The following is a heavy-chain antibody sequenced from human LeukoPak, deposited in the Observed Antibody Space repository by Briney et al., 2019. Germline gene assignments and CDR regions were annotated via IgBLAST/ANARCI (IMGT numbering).Heavy chain of an antibody. CDR3: AGYDILTGYHPPPWFDP. V-gene: IGHV4-59*08. CDR1: GDSISSYY. D-gene: IGHD3-9*01. CDR2: IYYIGST. Sequence: SETLSLTCTVSGDSISSYYWSWIRQPPGKGLEWIGYIYYIGSTNYNPSLKSRVTISVDTSKNQFSLKLSSVTAADTAVYYCAGYDILTGYHPPPWFDPWGQGTLVTVSS. J-gene: IGHJ5*02.